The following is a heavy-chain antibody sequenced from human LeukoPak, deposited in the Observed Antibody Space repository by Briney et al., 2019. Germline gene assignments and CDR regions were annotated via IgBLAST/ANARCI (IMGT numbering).Heavy chain of an antibody. CDR3: ARGGGYASPIGY. Sequence: SETLSLTCTLSGGSISTYYWSWIRQPPGKGLEWIGYIYHSGSTNYNPSPKSRATISVDTSKNQFSLKLSSVTAADTAVYYCARGGGYASPIGYWGQGALVTVSS. D-gene: IGHD5-12*01. CDR2: IYHSGST. V-gene: IGHV4-59*01. CDR1: GGSISTYY. J-gene: IGHJ4*02.